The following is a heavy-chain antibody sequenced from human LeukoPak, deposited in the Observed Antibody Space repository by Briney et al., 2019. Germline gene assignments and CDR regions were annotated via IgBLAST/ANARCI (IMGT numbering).Heavy chain of an antibody. J-gene: IGHJ3*02. CDR3: ARGGPAGDFIVVAPTNNAFDI. V-gene: IGHV1-58*02. CDR2: IIVGSGKT. CDR1: GFTFSNSA. D-gene: IGHD2-2*01. Sequence: SVKVSCKTSGFTFSNSAMQWVRQARGQRLEWIGRIIVGSGKTHYAQNIQERVTITRDMSTNTAYMELSSLRSEDTAVYYCARGGPAGDFIVVAPTNNAFDIWGQGTMVTVSS.